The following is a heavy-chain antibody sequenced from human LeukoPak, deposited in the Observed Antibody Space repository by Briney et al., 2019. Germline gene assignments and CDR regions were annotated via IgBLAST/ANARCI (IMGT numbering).Heavy chain of an antibody. CDR3: ARADITKWTSDAFDI. CDR2: LYTSGCT. Sequence: SESLSLTCAVSDGSISSYYWSWIREPAGKGLDCIGRLYTSGCTNYNPSLTSRVTMSGDTSKNQFSLKLSSVTAADTAVYYCARADITKWTSDAFDIWGQGTMVTVSS. D-gene: IGHD1-14*01. J-gene: IGHJ3*02. CDR1: DGSISSYY. V-gene: IGHV4-4*07.